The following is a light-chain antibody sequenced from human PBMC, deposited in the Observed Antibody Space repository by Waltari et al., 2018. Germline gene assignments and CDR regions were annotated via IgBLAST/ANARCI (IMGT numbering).Light chain of an antibody. CDR2: RND. Sequence: QSALTQPPAASGTPGQRVTIPCSGSYSNIGTNLVNWYPPPPGKAPHLLVYRNDQRPSGVPDRFSGSKSGTSASLAISGLQSEDEADYYCAAWDDSLSGHWVFGGGTKVTVL. J-gene: IGLJ2*01. V-gene: IGLV1-44*01. CDR3: AAWDDSLSGHWV. CDR1: YSNIGTNL.